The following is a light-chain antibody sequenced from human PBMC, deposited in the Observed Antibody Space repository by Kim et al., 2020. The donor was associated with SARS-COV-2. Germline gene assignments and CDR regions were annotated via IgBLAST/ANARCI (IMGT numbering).Light chain of an antibody. CDR2: EVS. CDR3: SSYADNSNYV. J-gene: IGLJ1*01. V-gene: IGLV2-8*01. CDR1: TSDVGGYNF. Sequence: QSALTQPPSASGSPGESVTISCTGATSDVGGYNFVSWYQQHPGKAPKLIIFEVSQRPSVVPDRFSGSKSGNTASLTVSGLQAEDEADYYCSSYADNSNYVFGTGTKVTVL.